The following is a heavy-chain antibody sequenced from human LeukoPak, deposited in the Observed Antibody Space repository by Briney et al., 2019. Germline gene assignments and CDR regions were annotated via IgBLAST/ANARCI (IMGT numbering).Heavy chain of an antibody. CDR2: IYYTGTT. J-gene: IGHJ4*02. D-gene: IGHD3-10*01. CDR3: ARAPRGPGRSFGDPKSPPEDY. CDR1: GGSISSSSYH. V-gene: IGHV4-39*07. Sequence: SETLSLTCTVSGGSISSSSYHWGWIRQPPGKGLEWIGSIYYTGTTYYNPSLKSRVTISVDTSKNQFSLKLSSVTAADTAVYYCARAPRGPGRSFGDPKSPPEDYWGQGTLVTVSS.